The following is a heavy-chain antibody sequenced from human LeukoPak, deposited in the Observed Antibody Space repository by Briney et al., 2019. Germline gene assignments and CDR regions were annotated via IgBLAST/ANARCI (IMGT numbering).Heavy chain of an antibody. CDR3: ARLVYCGGDCYSGSPRFDP. CDR1: GYSFTSYW. J-gene: IGHJ5*02. D-gene: IGHD2-21*02. Sequence: GESLKISCKGSGYSFTSYWIGWVRQMPGKGLEWMGIIYPGDSDTRYSPSFQGQVTISADKSTSTAYLQWSSLKASDTAMYYCARLVYCGGDCYSGSPRFDPWGQGTLVTVSS. V-gene: IGHV5-51*01. CDR2: IYPGDSDT.